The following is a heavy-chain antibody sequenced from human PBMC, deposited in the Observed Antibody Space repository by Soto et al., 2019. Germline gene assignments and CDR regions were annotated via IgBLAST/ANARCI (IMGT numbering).Heavy chain of an antibody. CDR2: INPNSGGT. CDR3: ARDRGRGDSSSLDMDV. Sequence: QVPLVQSGAEVKKPGASVKVSCKASGYTFTGYYMHWVRQAPGQGLEWMGWINPNSGGTNYAQKFQGWVTMTRDTSISTAYMELSRLRSDDTAVYYCARDRGRGDSSSLDMDVWGQGTTVTVSS. CDR1: GYTFTGYY. V-gene: IGHV1-2*04. D-gene: IGHD6-13*01. J-gene: IGHJ6*02.